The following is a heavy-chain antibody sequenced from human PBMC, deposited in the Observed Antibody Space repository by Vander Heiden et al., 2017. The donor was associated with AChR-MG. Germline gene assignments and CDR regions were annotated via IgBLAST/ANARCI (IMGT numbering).Heavy chain of an antibody. CDR1: GNTLTSYY. CDR2: ISPNGGIT. V-gene: IGHV1-46*03. CDR3: ARDLAYYGMDV. J-gene: IGHJ6*02. Sequence: QVQLVQSGAEVKKPGASVKMYCQASGNTLTSYYIHWVRQAPGQGLEWMGVISPNGGITRYAQKFQGRVTMTDDTSTSTVYVELSSLRSEDTAVYYCARDLAYYGMDVWGQGTTVTVSS.